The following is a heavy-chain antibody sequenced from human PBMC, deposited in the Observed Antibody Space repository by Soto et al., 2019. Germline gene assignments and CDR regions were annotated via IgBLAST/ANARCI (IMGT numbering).Heavy chain of an antibody. CDR2: IYSSGSS. D-gene: IGHD4-17*01. J-gene: IGHJ4*02. CDR1: GVSISGHF. Sequence: ETLSLTCTVSGVSISGHFWHWIRQPPGKALEWIGYIYSSGSSNYNPYLRSRVTISVDTSKNKFSLKLTTVTAADSAVYYCERGSIDYEPYFVSWGQGTLPTGSS. V-gene: IGHV4-59*11. CDR3: ERGSIDYEPYFVS.